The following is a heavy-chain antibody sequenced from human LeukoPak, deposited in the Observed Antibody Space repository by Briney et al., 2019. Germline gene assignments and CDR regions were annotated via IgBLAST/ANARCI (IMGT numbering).Heavy chain of an antibody. CDR1: GGTFSSYA. J-gene: IGHJ6*03. CDR3: ARGSRAGTYYYYYMDV. Sequence: SVKVSCKASGGTFSSYAISWVRQAPGQGLEWMGGIIPIFGTANYAQKFQGRVTITADKSTSTAYMEPSSLRSEDTAVYYCARGSRAGTYYYYYMDVWGKGTTVTVSS. CDR2: IIPIFGTA. D-gene: IGHD6-13*01. V-gene: IGHV1-69*06.